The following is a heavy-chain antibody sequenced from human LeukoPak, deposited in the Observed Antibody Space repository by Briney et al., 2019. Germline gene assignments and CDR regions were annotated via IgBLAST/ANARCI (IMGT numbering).Heavy chain of an antibody. J-gene: IGHJ4*02. Sequence: PGGSLRLSCAASGFTFSSYGMHWVRQAPGKGLEWVAVIWYDGSNKYYADSVKGRFTISRDNSKNTLYLQMNSLRAEDTAVYYCARGSGSPFDYFDYWGQGTLVTVFS. D-gene: IGHD1-26*01. CDR3: ARGSGSPFDYFDY. CDR2: IWYDGSNK. CDR1: GFTFSSYG. V-gene: IGHV3-33*01.